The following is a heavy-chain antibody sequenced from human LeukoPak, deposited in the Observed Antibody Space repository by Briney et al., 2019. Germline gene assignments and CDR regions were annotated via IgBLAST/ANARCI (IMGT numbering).Heavy chain of an antibody. D-gene: IGHD4-23*01. CDR1: GGTFISYA. CDR3: ASDYVGYYYYYMDV. V-gene: IGHV1-69*13. Sequence: ASVTVSSKASGGTFISYAISWVRQAPGQGLEWMGGIIPIFGTANYAQKFQGRVTITADESTSTAYMELSSLRSEDTAVYYCASDYVGYYYYYMDVWGKGTTVTVSS. CDR2: IIPIFGTA. J-gene: IGHJ6*03.